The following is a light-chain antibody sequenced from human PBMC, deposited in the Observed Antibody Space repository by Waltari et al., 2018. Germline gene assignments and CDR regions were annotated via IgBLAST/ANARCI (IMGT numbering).Light chain of an antibody. V-gene: IGLV7-46*01. CDR1: TGSVANSHY. J-gene: IGLJ2*01. CDR3: MLSYNGVRV. Sequence: QAVVTQEPSLTVSTGGTVTLTCGSSTGSVANSHYPYWFQQKPGQAPRTLIYDTSNTSSWTPARFSGSLLGGKAALTLSGGQPEDEADYYCMLSYNGVRVFGGGTKLTVL. CDR2: DTS.